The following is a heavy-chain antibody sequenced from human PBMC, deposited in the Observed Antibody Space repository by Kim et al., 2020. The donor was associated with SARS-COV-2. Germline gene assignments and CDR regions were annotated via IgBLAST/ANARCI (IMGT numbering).Heavy chain of an antibody. J-gene: IGHJ4*02. CDR3: ARASPGYSSGWYYFDY. D-gene: IGHD6-19*01. V-gene: IGHV4-59*01. Sequence: SPKSRVTISVDTSKNQLSLKLSSVTAADTAVYYCARASPGYSSGWYYFDYWGQGTLVTVSS.